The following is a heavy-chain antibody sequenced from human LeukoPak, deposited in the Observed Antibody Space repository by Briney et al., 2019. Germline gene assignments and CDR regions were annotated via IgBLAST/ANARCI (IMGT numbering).Heavy chain of an antibody. CDR2: ISAYNGNT. CDR3: ARDDYGDCPRPYYYYYGMDV. V-gene: IGHV1-18*01. Sequence: GASVKVSCKASGYTFTSYGISWVRQAPGQGLEWMGWISAYNGNTNYAQKLQGRVTMTTDTSTSTAYMELRSLRSDDTAVYYCARDDYGDCPRPYYYYYGMDVWGQGTTVTVSS. D-gene: IGHD4-17*01. CDR1: GYTFTSYG. J-gene: IGHJ6*02.